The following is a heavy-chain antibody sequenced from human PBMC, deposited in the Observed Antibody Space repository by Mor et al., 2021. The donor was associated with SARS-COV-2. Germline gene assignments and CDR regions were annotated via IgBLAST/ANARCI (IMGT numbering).Heavy chain of an antibody. D-gene: IGHD2-21*01. CDR3: ARVDQDLAIPS. V-gene: IGHV3-11*05. Sequence: FTISRDNAKNSLNLQMNSLRAEDTAVYYCARVDQDLAIPSWGQGTLVTVSS. J-gene: IGHJ4*02.